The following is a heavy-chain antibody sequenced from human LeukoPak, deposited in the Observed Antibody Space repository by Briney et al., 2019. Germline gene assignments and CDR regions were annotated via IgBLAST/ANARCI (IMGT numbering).Heavy chain of an antibody. CDR1: GFTFSNAW. D-gene: IGHD6-19*01. Sequence: PGGSLRLSCAASGFTFSNAWLSWVRQAPGKGLEWVGRIKSKVDGGTTDYAAPVKGRFTISRDDSKDTLYLQMNSLITEDTAVYYCTREGRDSSGWYGAFDIWGQGTMVTVSS. J-gene: IGHJ3*02. CDR2: IKSKVDGGTT. V-gene: IGHV3-15*01. CDR3: TREGRDSSGWYGAFDI.